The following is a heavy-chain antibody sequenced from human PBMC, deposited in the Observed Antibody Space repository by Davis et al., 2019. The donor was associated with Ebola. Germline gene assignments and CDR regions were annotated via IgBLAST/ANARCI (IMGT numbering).Heavy chain of an antibody. D-gene: IGHD2-15*01. J-gene: IGHJ4*02. V-gene: IGHV3-21*01. CDR3: ARYCSGGSCYRDY. Sequence: GESLKISCAASGFTFSYYSMNWVRQAPGKGLEWVSSISSSSSYIYYADSVKGRFTISRDNAKNSLYLQMNSMRAEDTAVYYCARYCSGGSCYRDYWGQGTLVTVSS. CDR1: GFTFSYYS. CDR2: ISSSSSYI.